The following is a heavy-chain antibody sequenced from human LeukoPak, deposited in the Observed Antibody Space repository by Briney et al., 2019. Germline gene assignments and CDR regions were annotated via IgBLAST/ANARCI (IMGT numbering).Heavy chain of an antibody. D-gene: IGHD6-6*01. V-gene: IGHV3-30*01. CDR3: PRKETGYRSSSLADRYYMDL. CDR2: ISYDGSNK. CDR1: GFTFSSYA. J-gene: IGHJ6*03. Sequence: GGSLRLSCAASGFTFSSYAMHWVRQAPGKGLEWVAVISYDGSNKYYADSVKGRFTISRDNSKITLYLQKNSLRAKDPAVYYCPRKETGYRSSSLADRYYMDLWGKRTTVTVS.